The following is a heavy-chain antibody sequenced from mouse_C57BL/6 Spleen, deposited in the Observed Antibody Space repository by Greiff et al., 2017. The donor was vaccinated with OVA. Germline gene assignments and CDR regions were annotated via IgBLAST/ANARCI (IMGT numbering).Heavy chain of an antibody. V-gene: IGHV1-82*01. CDR2: IYPGDGDT. Sequence: VKLQESGPELVKPGASVKISCKASGYAFSSSWMNWVKQRPGKGLEWIGRIYPGDGDTNYNGKFKGKATLTADKSSSTAYMQLSSLTSEDSAVYFCASQGYFDYWGQGTTLTVSS. CDR3: ASQGYFDY. CDR1: GYAFSSSW. J-gene: IGHJ2*01.